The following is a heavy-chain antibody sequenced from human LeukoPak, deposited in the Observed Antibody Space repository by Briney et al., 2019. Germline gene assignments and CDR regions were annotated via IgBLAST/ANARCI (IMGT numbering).Heavy chain of an antibody. CDR2: IYTSNGNT. V-gene: IGHV4-4*08. J-gene: IGHJ5*02. D-gene: IGHD3-10*01. CDR3: ARYIYYGSGRWFDP. Sequence: PSETLSLTCAVYGGSFSGYYWSWIRHPPAKGLEWIGHIYTSNGNTNYNPSLKSRVTISLETSKNHLSLNLRSVTGADTGVYYCARYIYYGSGRWFDPWGQGTLVIVSS. CDR1: GGSFSGYY.